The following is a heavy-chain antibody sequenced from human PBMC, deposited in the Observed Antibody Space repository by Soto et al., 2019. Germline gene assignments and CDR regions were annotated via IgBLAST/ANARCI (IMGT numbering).Heavy chain of an antibody. CDR2: IYYSGST. D-gene: IGHD5-18*01. CDR3: ACIFSGGYGYGFYYYGMDV. CDR1: GGSISSSSYY. Sequence: SETLSLSCTVSGGSISSSSYYWGWIRQPPGKGLEWIGSIYYSGSTYYNPSLKSRVTISVDTSKNQFSLKLSSVTAADTAVYYCACIFSGGYGYGFYYYGMDVWGQGTTVTVSS. J-gene: IGHJ6*02. V-gene: IGHV4-39*01.